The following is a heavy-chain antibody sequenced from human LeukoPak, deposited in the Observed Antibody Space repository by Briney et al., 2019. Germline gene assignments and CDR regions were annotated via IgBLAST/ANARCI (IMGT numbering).Heavy chain of an antibody. D-gene: IGHD3-22*01. J-gene: IGHJ4*02. CDR2: IYPGDSDT. CDR1: GYSFTSYW. CDR3: ARGSPYYYDSSGYYLDY. V-gene: IGHV5-51*01. Sequence: EESLKISCKGSGYSFTSYWIGWVRQMPGKGLEWMGIIYPGDSDTRYSPSFQGQVTISADKSISTAYLQWSSLKASDTAMYYCARGSPYYYDSSGYYLDYWGQGTLVTVSS.